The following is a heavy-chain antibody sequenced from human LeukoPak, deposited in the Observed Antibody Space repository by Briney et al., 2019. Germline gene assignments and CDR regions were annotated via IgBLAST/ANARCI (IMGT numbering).Heavy chain of an antibody. J-gene: IGHJ4*02. CDR2: IRDSGNGT. CDR3: AKWAYYDFWSGHYKSHFDS. V-gene: IGHV3-23*01. CDR1: GFTFKNYA. Sequence: GGSLRLSCVVSGFTFKNYAMSWVRQAPGKGLECVSSIRDSGNGTDYADSVKGRFAVSRDNSKNTLYLHMNTLSAEDTAVYYCAKWAYYDFWSGHYKSHFDSWGQGTLVTVSP. D-gene: IGHD3-3*01.